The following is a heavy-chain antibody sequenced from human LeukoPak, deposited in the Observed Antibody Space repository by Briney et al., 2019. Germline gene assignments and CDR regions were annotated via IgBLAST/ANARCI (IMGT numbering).Heavy chain of an antibody. CDR1: GYTFTSYG. CDR3: ARAAQWLDYYYYYYMDV. D-gene: IGHD6-19*01. Sequence: ASVKVSCKASGYTFTSYGISWVRQAPGQGLEWMGWISSHYGNTNYAQKLQGRVTMTTDTSTSTAYMELRSLRSDDTAVYYCARAAQWLDYYYYYYMDVWGKGTTVTVSS. CDR2: ISSHYGNT. J-gene: IGHJ6*03. V-gene: IGHV1-18*01.